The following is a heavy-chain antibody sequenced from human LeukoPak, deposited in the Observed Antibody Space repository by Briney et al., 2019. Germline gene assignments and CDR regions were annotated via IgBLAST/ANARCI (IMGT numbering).Heavy chain of an antibody. Sequence: ASVKVSCKASGYTFNTYGISWLRQAPGQGLEWIGWINTDTGDTNFVQNFQGRVTMTTDTSASTAYMELRSLKTDETAVYYCARKMIGIAVLVYWGQGTLVTVSS. CDR2: INTDTGDT. CDR3: ARKMIGIAVLVY. J-gene: IGHJ4*02. CDR1: GYTFNTYG. V-gene: IGHV1-18*01. D-gene: IGHD2-21*01.